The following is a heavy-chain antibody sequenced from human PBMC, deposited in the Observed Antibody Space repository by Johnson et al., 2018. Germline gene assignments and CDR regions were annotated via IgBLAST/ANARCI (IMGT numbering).Heavy chain of an antibody. Sequence: EVQLVETGGGLVQPGGSLRLSCAASGFTFSSYAMSWVRQAPGKGLEWVSAISGSGGSTYYADSVKGRFTISRDNSKNTLYLQMNSLGAEDTAVYYCARVVRGTYYAGSFQHWGQGTLVTVSS. V-gene: IGHV3-23*04. D-gene: IGHD3-10*01. CDR2: ISGSGGST. CDR1: GFTFSSYA. J-gene: IGHJ1*01. CDR3: ARVVRGTYYAGSFQH.